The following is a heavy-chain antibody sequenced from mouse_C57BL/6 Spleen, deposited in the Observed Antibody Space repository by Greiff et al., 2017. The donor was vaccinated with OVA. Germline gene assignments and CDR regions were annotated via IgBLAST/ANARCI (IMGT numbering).Heavy chain of an antibody. CDR3: ARQEYYADY. Sequence: EVKLVESGGGLVKPGGSLKLSCAASGFTFSSYTMSWVRQTPEKRLEWVATISGGGGNTYYPDSVKGRFTISRDNAKNTLYLQMSSLRAEDTALYDCARQEYYADYWGQGTTLTVSS. CDR1: GFTFSSYT. V-gene: IGHV5-9*01. J-gene: IGHJ2*01. CDR2: ISGGGGNT.